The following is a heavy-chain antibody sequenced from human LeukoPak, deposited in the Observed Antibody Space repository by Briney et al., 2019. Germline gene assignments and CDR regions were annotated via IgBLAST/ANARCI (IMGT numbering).Heavy chain of an antibody. CDR3: ARAHSGYDFPY. D-gene: IGHD5-12*01. V-gene: IGHV1-2*02. CDR2: INPNRGGT. CDR1: GYTFTGYY. Sequence: ASVKVSCKPSGYTFTGYYIHWVRQAPGQGREWMGWINPNRGGTNYAQKFQGRVTMTRDTSISTAYMDLSSLRSDDTAVYYCARAHSGYDFPYWGQGTLVTVSS. J-gene: IGHJ4*02.